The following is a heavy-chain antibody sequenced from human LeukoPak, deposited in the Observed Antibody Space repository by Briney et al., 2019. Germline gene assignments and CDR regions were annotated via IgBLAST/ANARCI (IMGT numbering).Heavy chain of an antibody. V-gene: IGHV1-8*02. Sequence: GAPVKVSCKASGYTFTGYYMHWVRKAPGQGLEWMGWMNPNSGNTGYAQKFQGRVTMTRNTSISTAYMELSSLRSEDTAVYYCARGLYYDSSGNSRRLVAFDIWGQGTMVTVSS. CDR2: MNPNSGNT. CDR1: GYTFTGYY. J-gene: IGHJ3*02. CDR3: ARGLYYDSSGNSRRLVAFDI. D-gene: IGHD3-22*01.